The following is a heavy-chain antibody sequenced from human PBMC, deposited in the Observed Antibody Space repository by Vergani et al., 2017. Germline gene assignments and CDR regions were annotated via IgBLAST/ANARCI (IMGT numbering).Heavy chain of an antibody. CDR3: ATGGVEQQLVPNRYGMDV. CDR2: FDPKDGET. Sequence: QVQLVQSGAEVKKPGASVKVSCKVSGYTLTELSMHWVRQAPGKGLEWMGGFDPKDGETIYAQKFQGRVTMTEDTSTDTAYMELSSLRSEDTAVYYCATGGVEQQLVPNRYGMDVWGQGTTVTVSS. J-gene: IGHJ6*02. V-gene: IGHV1-24*01. D-gene: IGHD6-13*01. CDR1: GYTLTELS.